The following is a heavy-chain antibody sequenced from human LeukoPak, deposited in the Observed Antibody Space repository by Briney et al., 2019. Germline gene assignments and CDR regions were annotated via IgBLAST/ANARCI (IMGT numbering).Heavy chain of an antibody. CDR1: GGSISSYY. CDR3: ARGPPTDYYDSSGFYYVFDY. Sequence: SETLSLTCTVSGGSISSYYWSWIRQPPGKGLEWIGEINHSGSTNYNPSLKSRVTISVDTSKNQFSLKLSSVTAADTAVYFCARGPPTDYYDSSGFYYVFDYWGQGTLVTVSS. J-gene: IGHJ4*02. V-gene: IGHV4-34*01. CDR2: INHSGST. D-gene: IGHD3-22*01.